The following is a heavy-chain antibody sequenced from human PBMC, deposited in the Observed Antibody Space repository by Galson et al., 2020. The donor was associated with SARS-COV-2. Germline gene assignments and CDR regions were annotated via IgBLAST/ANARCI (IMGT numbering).Heavy chain of an antibody. CDR1: GGSFSGYY. CDR3: ARSRNFLDIVATTYGMDV. V-gene: IGHV4-34*01. D-gene: IGHD5-12*01. J-gene: IGHJ6*02. Sequence: SETLSLTCAVYGGSFSGYYWSWIRQPPGKGLEWIGEINHSGSTNYNPSLKSRVTISVDTSKNQFSLKLSSVTAADTAVYYCARSRNFLDIVATTYGMDVWGQGTTVTVSS. CDR2: INHSGST.